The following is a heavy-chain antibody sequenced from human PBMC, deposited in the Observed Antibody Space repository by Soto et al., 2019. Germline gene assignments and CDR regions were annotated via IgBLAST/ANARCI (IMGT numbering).Heavy chain of an antibody. J-gene: IGHJ4*02. CDR1: GYTFTNYG. Sequence: GASVKVSCKASGYTFTNYGISWVRQAPGQGLEWMGWISTYNGNTYITQKFQGRVTMTTETSTSTAYMELRSLRSDDTAVFYCARSPGDYYSDTSGYYYFDYWGQGSLVTVSS. V-gene: IGHV1-18*04. D-gene: IGHD3-22*01. CDR2: ISTYNGNT. CDR3: ARSPGDYYSDTSGYYYFDY.